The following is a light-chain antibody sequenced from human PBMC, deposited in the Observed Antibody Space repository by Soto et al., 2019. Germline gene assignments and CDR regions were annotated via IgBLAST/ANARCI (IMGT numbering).Light chain of an antibody. Sequence: QSVLTQPASVSGSPGQSITVSCTGTSSDVGGYRLVAWYQQHPGKAPKLMIYDVSNRPSGVSNRFSGSKSGNTASLTISGLQAEDEADYYCSSYASSNTYVFGTGTKVTVL. J-gene: IGLJ1*01. CDR3: SSYASSNTYV. V-gene: IGLV2-14*03. CDR2: DVS. CDR1: SSDVGGYRL.